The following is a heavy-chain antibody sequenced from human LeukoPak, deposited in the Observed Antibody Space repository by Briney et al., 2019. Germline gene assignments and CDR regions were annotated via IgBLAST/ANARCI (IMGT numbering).Heavy chain of an antibody. CDR3: ARVDDTLAGYRGAFDI. D-gene: IGHD3-9*01. J-gene: IGHJ3*02. Sequence: ASVKVSCTASGYTFTGYYMHWVRQAPGQGLEWMGGINPNSGGTNYAQKFQGRVTMTRDTSISTGYMELSRLRSDDTAVYYCARVDDTLAGYRGAFDIWGQGTMVTVSS. CDR2: INPNSGGT. CDR1: GYTFTGYY. V-gene: IGHV1-2*02.